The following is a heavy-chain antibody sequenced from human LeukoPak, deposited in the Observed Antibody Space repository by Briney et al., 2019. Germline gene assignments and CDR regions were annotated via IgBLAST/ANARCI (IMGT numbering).Heavy chain of an antibody. CDR1: GYTFTSYG. CDR2: ISAYNGNT. Sequence: ASVKVSXKASGYTFTSYGISWVRQAPGQGLEWIGWISAYNGNTNYAQKLQGRVTMTTDTSTSTAYMELRSLRSDDTAVYYCARDQYCGGDCYPDAFDIWGQGTMVTVSS. CDR3: ARDQYCGGDCYPDAFDI. V-gene: IGHV1-18*01. J-gene: IGHJ3*02. D-gene: IGHD2-21*02.